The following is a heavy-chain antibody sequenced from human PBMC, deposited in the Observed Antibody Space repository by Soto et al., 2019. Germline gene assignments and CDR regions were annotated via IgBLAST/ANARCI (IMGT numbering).Heavy chain of an antibody. D-gene: IGHD3-22*01. Sequence: PGGSLRLSCAASGLTFRSYWMHWVRQAPGKGLEWASGINWNGGSTGYADSVKGRFTISRDNAKNSLYLQMNSLRAEDTALYYCARGYDSSGYYYVTAFDIWGQGTMVTVSS. CDR1: GLTFRSYW. CDR3: ARGYDSSGYYYVTAFDI. V-gene: IGHV3-20*04. J-gene: IGHJ3*02. CDR2: INWNGGST.